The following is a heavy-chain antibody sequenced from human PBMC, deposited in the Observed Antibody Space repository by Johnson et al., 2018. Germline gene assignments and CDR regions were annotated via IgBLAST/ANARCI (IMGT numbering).Heavy chain of an antibody. CDR2: ISGSGGST. CDR3: GKDGGYCSSTRCYYYYGLDV. CDR1: GFIFSNYA. Sequence: EVQLVESGGGLVQPGGSLRLSCAASGFIFSNYAMSWVRQAPGKGLEWVSAISGSGGSTYYADSVKGRFTISRDNAKNSLYLEMNSLRAEDTALYYCGKDGGYCSSTRCYYYYGLDVWGQGTTVNVSS. J-gene: IGHJ6*02. D-gene: IGHD2-2*01. V-gene: IGHV3-23*04.